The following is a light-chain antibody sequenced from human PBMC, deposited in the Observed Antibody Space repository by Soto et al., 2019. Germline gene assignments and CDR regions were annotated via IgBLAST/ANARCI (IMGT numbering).Light chain of an antibody. V-gene: IGLV2-14*01. CDR3: SSYTGSSTSVV. Sequence: QSALTQPASVSGSPGQSMTISCTGTSSDVGGYNYVSWYQQHPGKAPKLMIYDVSNRPSGVSNRFSGSKSANTASLTISGLQAEDEADYYCSSYTGSSTSVVFGGGTQLTVL. CDR2: DVS. CDR1: SSDVGGYNY. J-gene: IGLJ2*01.